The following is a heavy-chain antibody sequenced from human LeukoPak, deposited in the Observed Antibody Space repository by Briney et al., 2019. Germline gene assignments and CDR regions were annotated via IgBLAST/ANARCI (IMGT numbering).Heavy chain of an antibody. Sequence: SEALSLTCAVSGGSISGYYWIWIRQPPGKGLEWIGYIYYNGITNYNPSLKSRVTISVDTSKNQFSLKLSSVTAADTAVYYCARHLYSGYERVFDYWGQGTLVTVSS. V-gene: IGHV4-59*08. CDR3: ARHLYSGYERVFDY. D-gene: IGHD5-12*01. J-gene: IGHJ4*02. CDR2: IYYNGIT. CDR1: GGSISGYY.